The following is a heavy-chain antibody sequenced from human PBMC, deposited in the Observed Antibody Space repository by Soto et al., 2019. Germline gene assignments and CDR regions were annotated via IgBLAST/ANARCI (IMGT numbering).Heavy chain of an antibody. CDR1: GFTFSSYG. J-gene: IGHJ6*02. D-gene: IGHD3-10*01. V-gene: IGHV3-30*18. CDR2: ISYDGSNK. CDR3: AKEGGYYGSGSYSVGENYYGMDV. Sequence: QVQLVESGGGVVQTGRSLRLSCAASGFTFSSYGMHWVRQAPGKGLEWVAVISYDGSNKYYADSVKGRFTISTDNSKNTLYLQINSLRAEDTVVYYCAKEGGYYGSGSYSVGENYYGMDVWGQGTTVTVSS.